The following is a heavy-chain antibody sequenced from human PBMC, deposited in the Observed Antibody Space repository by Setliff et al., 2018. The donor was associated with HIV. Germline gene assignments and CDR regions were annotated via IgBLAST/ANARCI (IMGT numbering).Heavy chain of an antibody. CDR2: ISASGGET. CDR1: KFTFPTYA. J-gene: IGHJ4*02. Sequence: GGSLRLSCAASKFTFPTYAMSWVRQTPGKGLEWVSSISASGGETYYADSVKGRFTIARDNAKNSLYLQMNSLRAEDTAVYYCARRPTVTTARLNYFASWGQGTLVTVSS. V-gene: IGHV3-23*01. D-gene: IGHD4-17*01. CDR3: ARRPTVTTARLNYFAS.